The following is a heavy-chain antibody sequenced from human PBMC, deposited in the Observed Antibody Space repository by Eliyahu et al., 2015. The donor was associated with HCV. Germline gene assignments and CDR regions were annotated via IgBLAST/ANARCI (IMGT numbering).Heavy chain of an antibody. CDR3: AREASHITFGESPRGLDV. J-gene: IGHJ6*02. D-gene: IGHD3-16*01. V-gene: IGHV4-31*03. CDR2: IYYSGST. Sequence: QVQLQESGPGLVKPSQTLSLTCTXSXXSIXXXGYXWSWXRQHPGKGLEWIGYIYYSGSTYYNXSLKSRVTISVDTSKNQFSLKLSSVTAADTAVYYCAREASHITFGESPRGLDVWGQGTTVTVSS. CDR1: XXSIXXXGYX.